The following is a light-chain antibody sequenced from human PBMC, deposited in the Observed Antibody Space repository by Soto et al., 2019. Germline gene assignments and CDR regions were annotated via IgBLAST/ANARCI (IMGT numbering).Light chain of an antibody. Sequence: DIQMTQSPSTLSGSVGDRVTITCRASQTISSWLAWYQQKPEKAPKLLIYKASTLKRGVPSRFSGSGSGTEFTLTISSLQPDDFATYYCQHYNSYSEAFGQGTKVDIK. V-gene: IGKV1-5*03. CDR2: KAS. CDR3: QHYNSYSEA. CDR1: QTISSW. J-gene: IGKJ1*01.